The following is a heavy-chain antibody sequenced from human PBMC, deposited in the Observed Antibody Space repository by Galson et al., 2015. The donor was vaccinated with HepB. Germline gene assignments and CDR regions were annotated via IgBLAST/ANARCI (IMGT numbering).Heavy chain of an antibody. Sequence: SLRLSCAGSGFSLKSSGMHWVRQAPGKGLEWVAIIWYDGSKKYYAESLKGRFTISRDNSKSTLYLEMNGLRAEDTAVYYCARVVQQLAYGMDVWGQGTTVTVSS. CDR1: GFSLKSSG. J-gene: IGHJ6*02. D-gene: IGHD6-13*01. V-gene: IGHV3-33*01. CDR3: ARVVQQLAYGMDV. CDR2: IWYDGSKK.